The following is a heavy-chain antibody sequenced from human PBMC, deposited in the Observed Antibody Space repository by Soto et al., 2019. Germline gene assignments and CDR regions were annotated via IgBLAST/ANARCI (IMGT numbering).Heavy chain of an antibody. J-gene: IGHJ5*02. CDR3: VRDGTKTLRDWFDP. CDR2: IYATGTT. D-gene: IGHD1-1*01. CDR1: GASIIGFY. Sequence: SETLSLTCTVSGASIIGFYCIFIRNSAGKGLEWIGRIYATGTTDYNPSPKSRVMMSVDTSKKQFSLKLRSVTAADTAVYYCVRDGTKTLRDWFDPWGQGISVTVSS. V-gene: IGHV4-4*07.